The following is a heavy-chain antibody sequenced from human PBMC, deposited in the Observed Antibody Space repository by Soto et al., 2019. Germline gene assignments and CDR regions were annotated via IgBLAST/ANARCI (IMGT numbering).Heavy chain of an antibody. Sequence: KTLSSAGSVLGASLRTSSPSWGWFCQPPGKGLEWIGSLYYRGTTYYNPSLMCRVTKSLDSSNNRFSLNVFSVTATDTATYYCAKHGVQWRAQSHLDYWGPGTLVTVSS. CDR3: AKHGVQWRAQSHLDY. D-gene: IGHD6-19*01. CDR1: GASLRTSSPS. V-gene: IGHV4-39*01. J-gene: IGHJ4*02. CDR2: LYYRGTT.